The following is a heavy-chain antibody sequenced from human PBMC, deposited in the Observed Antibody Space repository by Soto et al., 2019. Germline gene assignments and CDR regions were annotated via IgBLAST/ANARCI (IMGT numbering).Heavy chain of an antibody. CDR3: AKASFGYYDSSGYYFDY. CDR1: GVTLSSYG. D-gene: IGHD3-22*01. J-gene: IGHJ4*02. Sequence: XGSLRLSCAASGVTLSSYGMHWVRQAPGKGLEWVAVISYDGSNKYYADSVKGRFTISRDNSKNTLYLQMNSLRAEDTAVYYCAKASFGYYDSSGYYFDYWGQGTLVTVS. CDR2: ISYDGSNK. V-gene: IGHV3-30*18.